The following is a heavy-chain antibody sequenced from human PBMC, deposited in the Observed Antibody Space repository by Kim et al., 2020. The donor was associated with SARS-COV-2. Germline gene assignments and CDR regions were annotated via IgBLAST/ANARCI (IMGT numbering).Heavy chain of an antibody. J-gene: IGHJ4*02. V-gene: IGHV3-9*01. CDR3: AKGFKGFPGPDY. CDR2: ISWNSGSI. CDR1: GFTFDDYA. Sequence: GGSLRLSCAASGFTFDDYAMHWVRQAPGKGLEWVSGISWNSGSIGYADSVKGRFTISRDNAKNSLYLQMNSLRAEDTALYYCAKGFKGFPGPDYWGQGTLVTVSS.